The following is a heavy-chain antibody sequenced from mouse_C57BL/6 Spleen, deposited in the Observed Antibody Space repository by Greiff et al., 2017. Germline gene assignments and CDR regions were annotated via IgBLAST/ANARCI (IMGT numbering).Heavy chain of an antibody. D-gene: IGHD1-1*01. CDR1: GYAFSSYW. Sequence: VQLQQSGAELVKPGASVKISCKASGYAFSSYWMNWVKQRPGTGLEWIGQIYPGDGDTNYNGKFKGKATLTADKSSSTAYMQLSSLTSEDSAVYFCARAVTTVVAPFDYWGQGTTLTGSS. V-gene: IGHV1-80*01. J-gene: IGHJ2*01. CDR2: IYPGDGDT. CDR3: ARAVTTVVAPFDY.